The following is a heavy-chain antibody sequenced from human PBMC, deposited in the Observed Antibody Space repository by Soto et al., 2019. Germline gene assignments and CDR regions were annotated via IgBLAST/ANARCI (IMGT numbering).Heavy chain of an antibody. CDR2: ISTSGT. J-gene: IGHJ6*02. V-gene: IGHV4-4*07. CDR1: VASITSYF. Sequence: SETLSLTCTFSVASITSYFWAWIRQPAGKGLEWIGRISTSGTDYNPSLRSRVTMSVDTSKNQFSLILSSVTAADTAMYYCASLGRNYHNGMDVWGQGTTVTVS. CDR3: ASLGRNYHNGMDV.